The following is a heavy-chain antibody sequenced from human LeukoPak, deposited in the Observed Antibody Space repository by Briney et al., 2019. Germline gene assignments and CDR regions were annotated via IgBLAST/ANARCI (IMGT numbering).Heavy chain of an antibody. V-gene: IGHV3-15*01. J-gene: IGHJ4*02. CDR1: GFTFSNAW. CDR3: TSYDCSSTSCYWIYYDY. Sequence: GGSRRLSCAASGFTFSNAWMSWVRQAPGKGLEWVGRIKSKTDGGTIDYAAPVKGRFTISRDDSKNALYLQMNGLKTEDTAVYYCTSYDCSSTSCYWIYYDYWGQGTLVTVSS. D-gene: IGHD2-2*01. CDR2: IKSKTDGGTI.